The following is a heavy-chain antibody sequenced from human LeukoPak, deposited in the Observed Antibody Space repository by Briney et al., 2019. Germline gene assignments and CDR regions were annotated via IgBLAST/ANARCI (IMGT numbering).Heavy chain of an antibody. Sequence: SETLSLTCAVYGESSSGYFWSWIRQPPGKGPEWIGEINQSGSTNYNPSLKSRVTISVDTSKNQFSLKLSSVTAADTAVYCCARTDLGYCSGSTCYSLGTFDYWGQGTLVTVSS. V-gene: IGHV4-34*01. D-gene: IGHD2-2*02. CDR3: ARTDLGYCSGSTCYSLGTFDY. J-gene: IGHJ4*02. CDR2: INQSGST. CDR1: GESSSGYF.